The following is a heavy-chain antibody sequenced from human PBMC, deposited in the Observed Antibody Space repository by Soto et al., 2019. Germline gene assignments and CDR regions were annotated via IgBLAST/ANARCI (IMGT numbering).Heavy chain of an antibody. J-gene: IGHJ4*02. CDR3: VQTTGWPGSDF. D-gene: IGHD6-19*01. CDR2: IYGGGTT. CDR1: GIAVSSKY. Sequence: EVQLVESGGGLIQPGGCLRVSCAASGIAVSSKYMTWVRQAPGKGLEWVSVIYGGGTTYYADSVKGRFTISRDTSKNTLYLQMTSLSAEDTAVYYCVQTTGWPGSDFWGQGTLVTVSS. V-gene: IGHV3-53*01.